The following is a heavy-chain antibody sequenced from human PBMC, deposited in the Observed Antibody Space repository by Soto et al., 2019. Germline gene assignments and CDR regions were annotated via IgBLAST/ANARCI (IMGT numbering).Heavy chain of an antibody. V-gene: IGHV3-9*01. CDR2: INWNSGSI. J-gene: IGHJ6*02. CDR3: AKDRGSGSYAANYYYYGMDV. CDR1: GLTFYDYA. D-gene: IGHD3-10*01. Sequence: GGSMRLSCAASGLTFYDYAVHWVRQAPGKGLEWVSGINWNSGSIGYADSVKGRFTISRDNAKTSLYLQMNSLRAEDTALYYCAKDRGSGSYAANYYYYGMDVWGQGTTVTVSS.